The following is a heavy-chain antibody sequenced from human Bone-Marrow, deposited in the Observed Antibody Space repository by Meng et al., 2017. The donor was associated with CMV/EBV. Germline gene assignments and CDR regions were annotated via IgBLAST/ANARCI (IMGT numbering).Heavy chain of an antibody. Sequence: GQLVQSGGGLIRPGGSLGLSCAVSGFPLGSHWMHWVRQAPGKGLEWVSRIDGDGRGISYADSVQGRFSISRDNAKNTLYLQMDSLRVEDTAVYYCARGVAETLGWEMGYWGQGTLVTVSS. J-gene: IGHJ4*02. CDR1: GFPLGSHW. D-gene: IGHD1-26*01. CDR2: IDGDGRGI. V-gene: IGHV3-74*01. CDR3: ARGVAETLGWEMGY.